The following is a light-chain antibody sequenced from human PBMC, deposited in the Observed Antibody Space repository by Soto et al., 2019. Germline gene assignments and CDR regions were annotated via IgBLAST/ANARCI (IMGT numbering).Light chain of an antibody. J-gene: IGKJ5*01. CDR3: QQRNVWPPIT. Sequence: EIVLTQSPATLSVSPGERATLSCRASQSVSSYLAWYQQKPGQAPRLVIFDASNRANGVPARFGGSGSGTDFTLTINSLEPEDFAVYYCQQRNVWPPITFGQGTRLEIK. CDR2: DAS. V-gene: IGKV3-11*01. CDR1: QSVSSY.